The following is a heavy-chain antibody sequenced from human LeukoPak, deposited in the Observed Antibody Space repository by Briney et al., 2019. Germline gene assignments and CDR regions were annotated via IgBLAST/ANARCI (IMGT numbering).Heavy chain of an antibody. J-gene: IGHJ4*02. D-gene: IGHD1-26*01. V-gene: IGHV4-34*01. CDR1: GGSFSGYY. Sequence: SETLSLTCAVYGGSFSGYYWSWIRQPPGKGLEWIGEINHSGSTNYNPSLKSRVTISVDTSKNQFSLKLSSVTAADTAVYYCARFVGRAAGRWGQGTLVTVSS. CDR2: INHSGST. CDR3: ARFVGRAAGR.